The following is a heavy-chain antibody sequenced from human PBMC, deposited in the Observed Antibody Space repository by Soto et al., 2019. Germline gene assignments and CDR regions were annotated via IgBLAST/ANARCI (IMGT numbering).Heavy chain of an antibody. CDR3: TKHIIALATEYIY. J-gene: IGHJ4*02. D-gene: IGHD2-21*01. V-gene: IGHV3-23*01. Sequence: GGSLRLSCVGSGFTLNSYAMSWVGQAPGKGLEWVSAISRGGDVTYYADSVKGRFTISRDNSKNTLLLQMNSLRAEDTAVYYCTKHIIALATEYIYWGQGPLVTFSS. CDR2: ISRGGDVT. CDR1: GFTLNSYA.